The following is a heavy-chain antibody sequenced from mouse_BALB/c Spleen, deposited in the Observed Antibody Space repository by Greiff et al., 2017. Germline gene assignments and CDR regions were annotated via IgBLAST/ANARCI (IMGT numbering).Heavy chain of an antibody. CDR2: ISYSGST. CDR1: GDSITSGY. CDR3: ARYRDYRYHYAMDY. D-gene: IGHD2-14*01. V-gene: IGHV3-8*02. Sequence: EVKLQESGPSLVKPSQTLSLTCSVTGDSITSGYWNWIRKFPGNKLEYMGYISYSGSTYYNPSLKSRISITRDTSKNQYYLQLNSVTTEDTATYYCARYRDYRYHYAMDYWGQGTSVTVSS. J-gene: IGHJ4*01.